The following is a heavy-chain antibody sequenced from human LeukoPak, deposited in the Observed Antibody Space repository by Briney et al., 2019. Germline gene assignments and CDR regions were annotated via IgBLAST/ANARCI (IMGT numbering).Heavy chain of an antibody. CDR3: ASRHCSSTSCSLSPFDY. CDR1: GFTFSSYA. CDR2: ISGSGDST. D-gene: IGHD2-2*01. J-gene: IGHJ4*02. V-gene: IGHV3-23*01. Sequence: GGSLRLSCAASGFTFSSYAMTWVRQAPGKGLEWVSGISGSGDSTYYADSVKGRFTISRDNSKNTLYLQMNTLRAEDTAVYYCASRHCSSTSCSLSPFDYWGQGTLVTVSS.